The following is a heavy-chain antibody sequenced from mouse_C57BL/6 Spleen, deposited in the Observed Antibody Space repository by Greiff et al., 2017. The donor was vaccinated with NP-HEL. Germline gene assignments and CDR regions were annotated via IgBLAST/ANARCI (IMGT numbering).Heavy chain of an antibody. V-gene: IGHV1-64*01. D-gene: IGHD4-1*01. Sequence: QVHVKQPGAELVKPGASVKLSCKASGYTFTSYWMHWVKQRPGQGLEWIGMFHPNSGSTNYNEKFKSKATLTVDKSSSTAYMQLSNLTADDSAVYYCAKLGRNWYFDVWGTGTTVTVSS. J-gene: IGHJ1*03. CDR1: GYTFTSYW. CDR3: AKLGRNWYFDV. CDR2: FHPNSGST.